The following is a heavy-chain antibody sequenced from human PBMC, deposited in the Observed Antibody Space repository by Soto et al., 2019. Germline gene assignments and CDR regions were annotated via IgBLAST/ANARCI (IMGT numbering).Heavy chain of an antibody. V-gene: IGHV3-33*03. CDR2: IWYDGSLE. D-gene: IGHD3-3*01. CDR1: GFSFSSFG. CDR3: AKPSYDFWSGYYHPFDY. Sequence: QVQLVESGGGVVQPGRSLRLSCAASGFSFSSFGMHWVRQAPGKGLEWVAIIWYDGSLEYYADSVKGRFTISRDNSKNKLYLQMNSLRVEDTAVYYCAKPSYDFWSGYYHPFDYWGQGTLVTVSS. J-gene: IGHJ4*02.